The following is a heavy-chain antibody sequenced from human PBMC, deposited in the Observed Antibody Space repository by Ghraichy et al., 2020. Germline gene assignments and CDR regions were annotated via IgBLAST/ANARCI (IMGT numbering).Heavy chain of an antibody. CDR1: GFTFSSYS. CDR2: ISSSSSYI. CDR3: ASQIDIVVVPAAPIIAGYYYYGMDV. V-gene: IGHV3-21*01. J-gene: IGHJ6*02. Sequence: GGSLRLSCAASGFTFSSYSMNWVRQAPGKGLEWVSSISSSSSYIYYADSVKGRFTISRDNAKNSLYLQMNSLRAEDTAMYYCASQIDIVVVPAAPIIAGYYYYGMDVWGPGTTVTVSS. D-gene: IGHD2-2*01.